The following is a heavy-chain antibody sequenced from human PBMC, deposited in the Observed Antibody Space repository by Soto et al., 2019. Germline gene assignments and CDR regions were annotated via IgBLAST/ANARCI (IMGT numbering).Heavy chain of an antibody. D-gene: IGHD3-3*01. V-gene: IGHV1-69*06. CDR2: IIPIFGPA. CDR1: GGTFSSYA. CDR3: AGSTLFGVVNGYYYGMDV. Sequence: QVQLVQSGAEVKKPGSSVKVSCKASGGTFSSYAISWVRQAPGQGLEWMGGIIPIFGPANWAQKFQGRVTITAVKSTRTAYLELSRLRSEHTAGYYYAGSTLFGVVNGYYYGMDVWGQGTTVTV. J-gene: IGHJ6*02.